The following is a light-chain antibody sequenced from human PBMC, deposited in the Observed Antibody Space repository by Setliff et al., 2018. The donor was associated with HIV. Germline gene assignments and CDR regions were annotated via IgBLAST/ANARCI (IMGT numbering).Light chain of an antibody. V-gene: IGLV2-14*01. CDR3: SSFTSSSTHG. Sequence: QSALTQPRSVSGSPGQSVTISRTGTSSDVGGYNFVSWYQQHPGKAPKLMVYEVSNRPSGVSNRFSGSKSGNTAYLTISGLQAEDEADYYCSSFTSSSTHGFGTGTKVTVL. CDR2: EVS. J-gene: IGLJ1*01. CDR1: SSDVGGYNF.